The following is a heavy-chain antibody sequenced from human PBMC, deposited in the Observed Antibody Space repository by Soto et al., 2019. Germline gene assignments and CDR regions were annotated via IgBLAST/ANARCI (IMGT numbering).Heavy chain of an antibody. CDR2: INPSGGST. J-gene: IGHJ3*02. CDR1: GYTFTSYY. D-gene: IGHD5-18*01. V-gene: IGHV1-46*01. Sequence: ASVKVSCKASGYTFTSYYMHWVRQAPGQGLEWMGIINPSGGSTSYAQKFQGRVTMTRDTSTSTAYMELSSLRSEDTAVYYCARVRVYSYGWDAFDIWGQGTMVTVSS. CDR3: ARVRVYSYGWDAFDI.